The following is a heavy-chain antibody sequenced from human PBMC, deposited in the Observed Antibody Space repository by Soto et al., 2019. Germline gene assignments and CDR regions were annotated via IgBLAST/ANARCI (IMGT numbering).Heavy chain of an antibody. J-gene: IGHJ6*02. CDR1: GFTFSSYA. CDR3: AKDLFLEVAGRYYYYGMDV. V-gene: IGHV3-23*01. CDR2: ISGSGGST. D-gene: IGHD6-19*01. Sequence: GGSLRLSCAASGFTFSSYAMSWVRQAPGKGLEWVSAISGSGGSTYYADSVKGRFTISRDNSKNTLYLQMNSLRAEDTAVYYCAKDLFLEVAGRYYYYGMDVWGQGTTVTVSS.